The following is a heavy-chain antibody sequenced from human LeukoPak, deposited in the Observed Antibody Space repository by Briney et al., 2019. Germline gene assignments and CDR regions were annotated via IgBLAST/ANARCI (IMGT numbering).Heavy chain of an antibody. Sequence: PGGSLRLSCVASGFTLSSYAMSWVRQAPGKGLQWVSSLGISGDYTWYADSVKGRFTISRDNSKNTLYLQMNSLRAEDTAVYYCAKGPPPYYDILTGYYWGDYYYYYMDVWGKGTTVTISS. CDR3: AKGPPPYYDILTGYYWGDYYYYYMDV. J-gene: IGHJ6*03. CDR2: LGISGDYT. D-gene: IGHD3-9*01. CDR1: GFTLSSYA. V-gene: IGHV3-23*01.